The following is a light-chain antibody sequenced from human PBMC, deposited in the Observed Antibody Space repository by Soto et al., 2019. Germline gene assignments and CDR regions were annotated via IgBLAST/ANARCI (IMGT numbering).Light chain of an antibody. CDR2: EVS. J-gene: IGLJ1*01. CDR1: SRDVGGYND. Sequence: QSSLTQPPSAAGSPGQSVTISYTGTSRDVGGYNDVSWYQQHPGKAPKRMSYEVSRRPSGLPDRFSGSKSGNPASLTVSGLQAEYEADYYCSSYAGRYQYVFGTRTMVTVL. V-gene: IGLV2-8*01. CDR3: SSYAGRYQYV.